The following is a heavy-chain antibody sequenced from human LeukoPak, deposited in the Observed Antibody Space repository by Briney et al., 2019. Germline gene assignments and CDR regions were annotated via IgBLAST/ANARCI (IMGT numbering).Heavy chain of an antibody. D-gene: IGHD2-15*01. Sequence: GSLRLSCAASGFTFSSYWMSWVRQAPGKGLEWVSSISSSSSYIYYADSVKGRFTISRDNAKNSLYLQMNSLRAEDTAVYYCARDPGYCSGGSCQYYYYYYMDVWGKGTTVTVSS. V-gene: IGHV3-21*01. CDR1: GFTFSSYW. J-gene: IGHJ6*03. CDR3: ARDPGYCSGGSCQYYYYYYMDV. CDR2: ISSSSSYI.